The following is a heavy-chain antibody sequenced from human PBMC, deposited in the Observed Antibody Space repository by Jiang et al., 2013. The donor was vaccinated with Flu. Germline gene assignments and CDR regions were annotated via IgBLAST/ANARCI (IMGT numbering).Heavy chain of an antibody. CDR2: VSSTGGNT. CDR3: AKGGGEDFDY. Sequence: QLLESGGGLEQPGGSLRLSCAASGFTFRSYAMSWVRQAPGKGLEWVSSVSSTGGNTYYADSVKGRFTISRDNSKNMVYLQLNSLRAEDTALYYCAKGGGEDFDYWGQGTLVTVSS. CDR1: GFTFRSYA. V-gene: IGHV3-23*01. D-gene: IGHD3-16*01. J-gene: IGHJ4*02.